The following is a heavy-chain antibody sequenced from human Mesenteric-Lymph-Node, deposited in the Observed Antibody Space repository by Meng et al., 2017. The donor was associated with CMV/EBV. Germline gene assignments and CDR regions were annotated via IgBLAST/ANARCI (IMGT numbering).Heavy chain of an antibody. CDR1: GDSISNSTNY. V-gene: IGHV4-39*01. CDR3: ARRGNYDSDYSEY. CDR2: GHHSGTT. J-gene: IGHJ4*02. Sequence: QDSGPVLGKPPETLSPSCIVSGDSISNSTNYWTWLRQPPGKGLGWIGSGHHSGTTCYNPSLKGSLTISVTTSANLFSLRLTTVTAADTATYYCARRGNYDSDYSEYWGQGTLVTVSS. D-gene: IGHD3-22*01.